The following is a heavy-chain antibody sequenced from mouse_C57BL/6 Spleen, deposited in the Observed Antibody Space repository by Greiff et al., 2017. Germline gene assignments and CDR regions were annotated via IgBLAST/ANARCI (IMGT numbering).Heavy chain of an antibody. CDR3: ARSAMYYYGSSPSYYAMDY. CDR1: GYTFTSYW. Sequence: QVQLQQPGAELVKPGASVKLSCKASGYTFTSYWMHWVKQRPGQGLEWIGMIHPNSGSTNYNEKFKSKATLTVDKSSSTAYMQLSSLTSEDSAVYYCARSAMYYYGSSPSYYAMDYWGQGTSVTVSS. V-gene: IGHV1-64*01. D-gene: IGHD1-1*01. J-gene: IGHJ4*01. CDR2: IHPNSGST.